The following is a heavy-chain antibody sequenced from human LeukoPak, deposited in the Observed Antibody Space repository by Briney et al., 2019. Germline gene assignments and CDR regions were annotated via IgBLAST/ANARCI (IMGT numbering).Heavy chain of an antibody. CDR1: GFTVSSNY. D-gene: IGHD1-26*01. CDR2: IYSGGST. Sequence: GGSLRLSCAASGFTVSSNYMSWVRQAPGKGLEWVSVIYSGGSTYYADSVKGRFTISRDNSKNTLYLQMSSLRAEDTAVYYCARYSGSYYYGMDVWGQGTTVTVSS. CDR3: ARYSGSYYYGMDV. J-gene: IGHJ6*02. V-gene: IGHV3-53*01.